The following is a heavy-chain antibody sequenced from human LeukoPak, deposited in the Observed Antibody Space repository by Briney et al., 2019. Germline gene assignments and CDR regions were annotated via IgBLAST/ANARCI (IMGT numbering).Heavy chain of an antibody. CDR3: ARHYYDSTGYYYFDY. V-gene: IGHV4-39*01. CDR2: MYYSGST. J-gene: IGHJ4*02. CDR1: GGSITGSSYY. Sequence: PLETLSLTCSVSGGSITGSSYYWGWIRQPPGKGLEWIGSMYYSGSTYYNPSLKSRVTISVDTSKNQFSLKLSSVTAADTAVYYCARHYYDSTGYYYFDYWGQGTLVTVSS. D-gene: IGHD3-22*01.